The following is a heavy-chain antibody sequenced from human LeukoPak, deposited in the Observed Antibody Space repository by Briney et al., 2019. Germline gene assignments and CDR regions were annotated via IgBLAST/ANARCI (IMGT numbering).Heavy chain of an antibody. Sequence: GGSLRLYCAASGLTLTHYAMTWVPQAPGKGLEWVSALGRSDGSTYYADSVKVRFTISRDNSKNTLYLQMNSLRAEDTAVYYCAKDFMVRGVIGSAFDIWGQGTMVTVSS. D-gene: IGHD3-10*01. CDR2: LGRSDGST. J-gene: IGHJ3*02. CDR1: GLTLTHYA. CDR3: AKDFMVRGVIGSAFDI. V-gene: IGHV3-23*01.